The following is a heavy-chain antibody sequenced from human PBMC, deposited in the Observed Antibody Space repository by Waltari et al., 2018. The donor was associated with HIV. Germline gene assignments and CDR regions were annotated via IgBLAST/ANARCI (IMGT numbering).Heavy chain of an antibody. V-gene: IGHV4-39*01. CDR2: IYYSGTA. CDR3: ARLRFHSLYYFDS. CDR1: GASISSSSYY. J-gene: IGHJ4*02. Sequence: QLHLQESGPGLVKPSETLSLTCSVSGASISSSSYYWAWIRPPPGQGLEWIGAIYYSGTAYYNPSVKSRVSASVDASKNELSLKLTSVTATDTALYYCARLRFHSLYYFDSWGPGILVTVSS. D-gene: IGHD3-16*01.